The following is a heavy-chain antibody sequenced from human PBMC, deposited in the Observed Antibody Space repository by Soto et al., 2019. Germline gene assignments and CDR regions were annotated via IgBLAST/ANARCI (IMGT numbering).Heavy chain of an antibody. Sequence: QVQLQESGPGLVKPSQTLSLTCTDSGGSISSGGYYWSWIRQHPGKGLEWIGYIYYSGSTYYNPSLKSRITISVDTSKNQFSLKLSSVTAADTAVYYCARVFDEYLPYSFDYWGQGTLVTVSS. D-gene: IGHD2-2*01. V-gene: IGHV4-31*03. CDR2: IYYSGST. J-gene: IGHJ4*02. CDR1: GGSISSGGYY. CDR3: ARVFDEYLPYSFDY.